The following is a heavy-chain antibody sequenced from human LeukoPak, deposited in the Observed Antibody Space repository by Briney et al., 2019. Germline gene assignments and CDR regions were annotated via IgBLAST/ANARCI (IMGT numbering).Heavy chain of an antibody. V-gene: IGHV3-30-3*01. D-gene: IGHD2-2*01. J-gene: IGHJ4*02. CDR3: AASSTVPAARLDDY. Sequence: GGSLRLSCAASGFTFSSYAMHWVRQAPGKGLEWVAVISYDGSNKYYADSVEGRFTISRDNSKNTLYLQMNSLRAEDTAVYYCAASSTVPAARLDDYWGQGTLVTVSS. CDR1: GFTFSSYA. CDR2: ISYDGSNK.